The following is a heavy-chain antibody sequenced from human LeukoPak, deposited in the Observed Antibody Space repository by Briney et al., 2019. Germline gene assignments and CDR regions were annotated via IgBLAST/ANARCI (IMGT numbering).Heavy chain of an antibody. Sequence: GGSLRLSCAASGFTFSSYWVHWVRQAPGKGLVWVSRINSDGSSTSYADSVKGRFSISRDNAKNTLYLQMNSLRAEDTAVYYCARGGYREQLGSWGQGTLVTVSS. CDR3: ARGGYREQLGS. CDR1: GFTFSSYW. D-gene: IGHD6-13*01. CDR2: INSDGSST. J-gene: IGHJ5*02. V-gene: IGHV3-74*01.